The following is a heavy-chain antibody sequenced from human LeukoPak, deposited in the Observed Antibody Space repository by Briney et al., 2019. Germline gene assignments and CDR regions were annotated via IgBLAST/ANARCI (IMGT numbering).Heavy chain of an antibody. Sequence: PGGSLRLSCAASGFTFSSYGMSWVRQAPVKGREWVSAISASGGGTYYADSVKGRFTISRDNSKNTLFLQLNNLRPEDTAVYYCAKGVPYTSGSHGRFDPWGQGTLVTVSS. J-gene: IGHJ5*02. CDR3: AKGVPYTSGSHGRFDP. V-gene: IGHV3-23*01. D-gene: IGHD3-10*01. CDR2: ISASGGGT. CDR1: GFTFSSYG.